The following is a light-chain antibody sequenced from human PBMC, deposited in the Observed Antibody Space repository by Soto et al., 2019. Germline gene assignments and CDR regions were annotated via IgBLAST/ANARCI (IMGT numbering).Light chain of an antibody. CDR2: EVS. CDR1: SSDVGGYDY. J-gene: IGLJ1*01. Sequence: QSALTQPASVSGSPGQSITISCTGTSSDVGGYDYASWYQLHPGKAPKLMIFEVSNRPSGVPDRFSGSKSDTSASLAITGLQAEDEADYYCQTYDSSLSGLFVFGTGTKV. CDR3: QTYDSSLSGLFV. V-gene: IGLV2-14*01.